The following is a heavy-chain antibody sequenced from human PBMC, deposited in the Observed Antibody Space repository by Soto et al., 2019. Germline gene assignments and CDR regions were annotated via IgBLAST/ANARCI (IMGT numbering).Heavy chain of an antibody. CDR3: ASLATADTLDY. V-gene: IGHV1-69*02. J-gene: IGHJ4*02. Sequence: QVQLVQSGAEVKKPGSSVKVSCKASGGTFSSYTISWVRQAPGQGLEWMGRIIPILGMANYAQKFQGRVTXTXXKSTSTAYMELSSLRSEDTAVYYCASLATADTLDYWGQGTLVTVSS. CDR2: IIPILGMA. CDR1: GGTFSSYT. D-gene: IGHD6-13*01.